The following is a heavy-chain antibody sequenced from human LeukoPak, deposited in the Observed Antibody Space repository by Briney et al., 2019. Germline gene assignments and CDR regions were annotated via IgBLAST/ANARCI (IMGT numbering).Heavy chain of an antibody. V-gene: IGHV4-39*07. CDR3: ARDGSNWSNDYYHGVDV. Sequence: SETLSLTCTVSGGSISSSSYYWGWIRQPPGKGLEWIGSFYYSGNTYYNPSLKSRVTISVDTSKNQFSLKLSSVTAADTAVYYCARDGSNWSNDYYHGVDVWGQGTTVTVSS. CDR1: GGSISSSSYY. J-gene: IGHJ6*02. CDR2: FYYSGNT. D-gene: IGHD4-11*01.